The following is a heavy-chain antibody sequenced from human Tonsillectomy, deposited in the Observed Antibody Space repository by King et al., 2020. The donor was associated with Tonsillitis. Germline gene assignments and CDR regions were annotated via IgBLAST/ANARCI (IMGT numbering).Heavy chain of an antibody. V-gene: IGHV3-21*01. J-gene: IGHJ4*02. CDR1: GFTFSSYG. CDR2: ISSSGHYI. Sequence: VQLVESGGGLVKPGGSLRLSCAASGFTFSSYGFNWVRQAPGKGLEWVSSISSSGHYIDYADSVKGRFTISRDNAKNSLSLQMNSLRVEDTAVYYCASDPEAASRPLFDYWGQGTLVTVSS. CDR3: ASDPEAASRPLFDY. D-gene: IGHD6-13*01.